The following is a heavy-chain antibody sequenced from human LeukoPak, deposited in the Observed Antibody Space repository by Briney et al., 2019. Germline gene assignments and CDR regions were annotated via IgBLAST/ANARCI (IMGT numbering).Heavy chain of an antibody. Sequence: GGSLRLSCAASGFIFSNYWMSWVRQAPGKGLEWVANIKQDGSEKFYVDSVKGRFTISRDNAKNSLYLQVNSLRAEDTAVYYCARAKVSDYWGQGTLVTVSS. CDR2: IKQDGSEK. J-gene: IGHJ4*02. CDR1: GFIFSNYW. V-gene: IGHV3-7*01. CDR3: ARAKVSDY. D-gene: IGHD1-14*01.